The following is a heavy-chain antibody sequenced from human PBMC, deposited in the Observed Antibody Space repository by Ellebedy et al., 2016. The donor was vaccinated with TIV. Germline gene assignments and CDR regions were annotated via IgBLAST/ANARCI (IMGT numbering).Heavy chain of an antibody. J-gene: IGHJ2*01. CDR1: GFPFSSYA. V-gene: IGHV4-34*01. Sequence: ESLKISCAASGFPFSSYAMSWVRQPPGKGLEWIGEINHSRSTNYNPSLKSGVTISVDTSKNQISLTLMSSVSAADTAVYYCARVAITAAVGGGYFDLWGRGTLVTVSS. D-gene: IGHD6-13*01. CDR2: INHSRST. CDR3: ARVAITAAVGGGYFDL.